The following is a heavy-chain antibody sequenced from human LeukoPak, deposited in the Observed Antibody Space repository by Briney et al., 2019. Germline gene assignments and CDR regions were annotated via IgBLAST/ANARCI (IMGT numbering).Heavy chain of an antibody. CDR3: ARGTMVRGVIDWFDP. V-gene: IGHV1-2*02. CDR2: INPNSGAT. Sequence: SVKVSCKASGYTFTGYYMHWVRQAPGQGLEWMGWINPNSGATNYAQKFQGRVTMTRDTSISTAYMELSRLRSDDTAVYYCARGTMVRGVIDWFDPWGQGTLVTVSS. D-gene: IGHD3-10*01. CDR1: GYTFTGYY. J-gene: IGHJ5*02.